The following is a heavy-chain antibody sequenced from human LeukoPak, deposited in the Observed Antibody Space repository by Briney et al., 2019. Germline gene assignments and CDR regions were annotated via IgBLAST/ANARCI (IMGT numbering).Heavy chain of an antibody. CDR3: ALDSSSTVDY. D-gene: IGHD6-6*01. Sequence: GASVEVSCKASGGTFSSYAISWVRQAPGQGLEWMGRIIPIFGTANYAQKFQGRVAITTDESTSTAYMELSSLRSEDTAVYYCALDSSSTVDYWGQGTLVTVSS. J-gene: IGHJ4*02. CDR1: GGTFSSYA. CDR2: IIPIFGTA. V-gene: IGHV1-69*05.